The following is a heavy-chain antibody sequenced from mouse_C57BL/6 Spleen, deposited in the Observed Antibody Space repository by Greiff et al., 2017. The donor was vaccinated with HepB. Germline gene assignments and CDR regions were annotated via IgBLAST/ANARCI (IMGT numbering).Heavy chain of an antibody. D-gene: IGHD1-1*01. Sequence: EVQVVESGPGLVKPSQSLSLTCSVTGYSITSGYYWNWIRQFPGNKLEWMGYISYDGSNNYNPSLKNRISITRDTSKNQFFLKLNSVTTEDTATYYCARIYYYGSSYGYFDVWGTGTTVTVSS. CDR2: ISYDGSN. J-gene: IGHJ1*03. V-gene: IGHV3-6*01. CDR1: GYSITSGYY. CDR3: ARIYYYGSSYGYFDV.